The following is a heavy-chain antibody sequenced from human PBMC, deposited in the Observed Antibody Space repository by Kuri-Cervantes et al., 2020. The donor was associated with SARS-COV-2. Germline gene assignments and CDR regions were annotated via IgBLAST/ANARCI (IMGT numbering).Heavy chain of an antibody. V-gene: IGHV1-69*04. CDR1: GGTFSSYA. D-gene: IGHD3-22*01. CDR3: ARAGGISSGYYYRLDY. CDR2: IIPIFGIA. Sequence: SVKVSCKASGGTFSSYAISWVRQAPGQGLEWMGRIIPIFGIANYAQKFQGRVTITADKSTSTAYMELSSLRSDDTAVYYCARAGGISSGYYYRLDYWGQGTLVTVSS. J-gene: IGHJ4*02.